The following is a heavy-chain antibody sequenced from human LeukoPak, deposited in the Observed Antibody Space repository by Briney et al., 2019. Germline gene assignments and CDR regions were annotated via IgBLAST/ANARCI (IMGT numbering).Heavy chain of an antibody. J-gene: IGHJ4*02. CDR2: IIPILGIA. D-gene: IGHD5-12*01. CDR1: GGTFSSYT. V-gene: IGHV1-69*02. Sequence: SVKVSCKASGGTFSSYTISWVRQAPGQGLEWMGRIIPILGIANYAQKFQGRVTITADKSTSTAYMELSSLRSEDTAVYYCARGYCGYDSWFDYWGQGTLVTVSS. CDR3: ARGYCGYDSWFDY.